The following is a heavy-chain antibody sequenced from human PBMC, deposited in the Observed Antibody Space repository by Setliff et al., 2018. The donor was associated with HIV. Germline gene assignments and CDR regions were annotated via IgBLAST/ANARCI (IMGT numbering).Heavy chain of an antibody. D-gene: IGHD3-10*01. CDR3: ARTRSGTYYGEMNWFDP. Sequence: SETLSLTCTVSAGSIRSSTYYWAWIRQPPGKGLEWIGTIYYSGITKYNPSLKSRVTISVDTSKNRFSLTLRSVTAADTAVYYCARTRSGTYYGEMNWFDPWGQGILVTVSS. CDR1: AGSIRSSTYY. V-gene: IGHV4-39*07. CDR2: IYYSGIT. J-gene: IGHJ5*02.